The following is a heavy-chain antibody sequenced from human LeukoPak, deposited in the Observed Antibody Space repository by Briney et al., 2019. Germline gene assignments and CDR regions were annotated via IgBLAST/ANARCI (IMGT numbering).Heavy chain of an antibody. CDR3: ARGDSNYPPFFDY. V-gene: IGHV4-30-2*01. Sequence: SETLSLTCTVSGGSISSGGYYWSWIRQPPGRGLEWIGYIYHSGSTYYNPSLKSRVTISVDRSKNQFSLKLSSVTAADTAVYYCARGDSNYPPFFDYWGQGTLVTVSS. J-gene: IGHJ4*02. CDR1: GGSISSGGYY. D-gene: IGHD4-11*01. CDR2: IYHSGST.